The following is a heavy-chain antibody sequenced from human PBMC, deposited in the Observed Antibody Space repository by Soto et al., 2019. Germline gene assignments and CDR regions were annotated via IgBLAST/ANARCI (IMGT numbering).Heavy chain of an antibody. CDR1: GFTFSSFA. J-gene: IGHJ2*01. CDR3: AKGECTSCYFDL. D-gene: IGHD2-2*01. V-gene: IGHV3-23*04. CDR2: ISGGGGGT. Sequence: EVQLEESGGGLVQPGGSLRLSCAASGFTFSSFAMTWVRQAPGKGLEWVSAISGGGGGTYYADSVKGRFTTSRDNSKNTLHLQMNSLRAEDTAVYYCAKGECTSCYFDLWGRGTLVTVSS.